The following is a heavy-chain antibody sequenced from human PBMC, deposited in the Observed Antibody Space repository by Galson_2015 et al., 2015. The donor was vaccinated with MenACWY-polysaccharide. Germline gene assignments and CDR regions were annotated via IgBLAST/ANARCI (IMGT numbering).Heavy chain of an antibody. CDR3: ARNPSRLDIAAASH. D-gene: IGHD6-13*01. CDR2: IRNDGRK. Sequence: SLRLSCAGSGFNFGGNGLHWVRQAPGKGLEWVALIRNDGRKHYPDAVKGRFTISRDNSKNTLYLQMNSLRPEDTAVYYCARNPSRLDIAAASHWCQGALVTVSS. V-gene: IGHV3-30*02. CDR1: GFNFGGNG. J-gene: IGHJ4*02.